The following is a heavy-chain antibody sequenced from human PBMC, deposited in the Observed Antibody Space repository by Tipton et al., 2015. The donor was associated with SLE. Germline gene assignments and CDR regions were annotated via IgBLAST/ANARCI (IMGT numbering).Heavy chain of an antibody. CDR1: GFTFSSYG. V-gene: IGHV3-30*18. Sequence: SLRLSCAASGFTFSSYGMHWVRQAPGKGLEWVAVISYDGSNKYYADSVKGRFTISRDNSKNTLYLQMNSLRAEDTAVYYCAKDYLTYSSGWSGDWGQGTLVTVSS. CDR3: AKDYLTYSSGWSGD. D-gene: IGHD6-19*01. CDR2: ISYDGSNK. J-gene: IGHJ4*02.